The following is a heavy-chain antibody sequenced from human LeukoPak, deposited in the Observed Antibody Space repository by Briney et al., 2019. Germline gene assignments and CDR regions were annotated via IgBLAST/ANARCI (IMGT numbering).Heavy chain of an antibody. Sequence: GGSLRLSCAASGFTFSSYSMNWVRQAPGKGLEWVSSISSSSSYIYYADSVKGRFTISRDNAKNSLYLQTNSLRAEDTAVYYCAELGITMIGGVWGKGTTVTISS. CDR1: GFTFSSYS. D-gene: IGHD3-10*02. CDR2: ISSSSSYI. J-gene: IGHJ6*04. CDR3: AELGITMIGGV. V-gene: IGHV3-21*01.